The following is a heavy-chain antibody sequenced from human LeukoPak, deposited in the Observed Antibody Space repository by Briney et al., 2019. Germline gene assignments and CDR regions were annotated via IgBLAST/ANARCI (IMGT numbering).Heavy chain of an antibody. J-gene: IGHJ4*02. D-gene: IGHD6-13*01. CDR3: ARRESSTIDY. V-gene: IGHV4-34*01. CDR2: INHSGST. Sequence: TSSETLSLTCAVYGGSFSGYYWSWIRQPPGKGLEWIGEINHSGSTNYNPSLKSRATISVDTSKNQFSLKLSSVTAADTAVYYCARRESSTIDYWGQGTLVTVSS. CDR1: GGSFSGYY.